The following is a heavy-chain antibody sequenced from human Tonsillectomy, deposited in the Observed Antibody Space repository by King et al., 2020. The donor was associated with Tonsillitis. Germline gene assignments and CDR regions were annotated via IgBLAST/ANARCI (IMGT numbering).Heavy chain of an antibody. CDR3: AREGLPSGFDSLLPAY. Sequence: VQLVESGAEVKKPGASVKVSCKTSGYTFTSYYMHWVRQAPGQGLEWMGIINPGGGSTSYAQKFQGRVTMTRDTSTSTFYMELSSLRSEDTAVYYCAREGLPSGFDSLLPAYGGQGTLVTVSS. J-gene: IGHJ4*02. CDR1: GYTFTSYY. V-gene: IGHV1-46*01. D-gene: IGHD3-9*01. CDR2: INPGGGST.